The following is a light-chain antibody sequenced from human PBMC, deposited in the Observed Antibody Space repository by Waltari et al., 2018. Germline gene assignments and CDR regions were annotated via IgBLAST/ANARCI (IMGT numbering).Light chain of an antibody. CDR2: AAS. CDR3: QQLNVYPPA. Sequence: IQLTQSPSSLSASVGDRVTLTCRASQGIRSYLAWYQQKLGKAPKLLIYAASTLQTGVPSRFSGSGSGTDFTLTISSLQPEDFATYYCQQLNVYPPAFGGGTKVEIK. J-gene: IGKJ4*01. V-gene: IGKV1-9*01. CDR1: QGIRSY.